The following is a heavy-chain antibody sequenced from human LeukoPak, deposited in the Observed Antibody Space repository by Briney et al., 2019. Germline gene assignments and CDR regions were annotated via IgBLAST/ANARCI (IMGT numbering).Heavy chain of an antibody. J-gene: IGHJ6*03. D-gene: IGHD3-3*01. CDR2: INPNSGGT. CDR1: GYTFTGYY. V-gene: IGHV1-2*02. CDR3: ARERGAREAKKYDFWSGWLSAQSYYYYMDV. Sequence: ASVKVSCKASGYTFTGYYMHWVRQAPGQGLEWMGWINPNSGGTNYAQKFQGRVTMTRDTSISTAYMELSSLRSEDTAMYYCARERGAREAKKYDFWSGWLSAQSYYYYMDVWGKGTTVTVSS.